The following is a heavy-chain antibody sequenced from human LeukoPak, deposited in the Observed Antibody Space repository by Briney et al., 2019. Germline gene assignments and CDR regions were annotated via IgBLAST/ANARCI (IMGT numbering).Heavy chain of an antibody. D-gene: IGHD4-17*01. V-gene: IGHV3-33*08. CDR3: ARANYGEYAFDI. CDR2: IWYDGSNK. J-gene: IGHJ3*02. Sequence: GGSLRLSCAASGLTFSGYDMHWVRQAPGKGLEWVAVIWYDGSNKYYADSVKGRFTISRDNSKNTLYLQMNSLRAEDTAVYYCARANYGEYAFDIWGQGTMVTVSS. CDR1: GLTFSGYD.